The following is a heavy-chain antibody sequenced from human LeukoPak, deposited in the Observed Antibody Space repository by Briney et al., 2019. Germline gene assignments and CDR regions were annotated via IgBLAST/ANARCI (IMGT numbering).Heavy chain of an antibody. CDR2: IYSGGST. J-gene: IGHJ4*02. CDR1: GFTVSSNY. CDR3: ASPSLGDDSSGYYYAD. D-gene: IGHD3-22*01. Sequence: PGGSLRLSCAASGFTVSSNYMGWVRQAPGKGLEWVSVIYSGGSTYYADSVKGRFTISRDNSKNTLYLQMNSLRAEDTAVYYCASPSLGDDSSGYYYADWGQGTLVTVSS. V-gene: IGHV3-53*01.